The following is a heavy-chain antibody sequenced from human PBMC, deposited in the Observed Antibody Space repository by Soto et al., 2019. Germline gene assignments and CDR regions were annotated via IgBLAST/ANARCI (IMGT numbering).Heavy chain of an antibody. V-gene: IGHV3-30-3*01. CDR1: GFTFSSYA. CDR2: ISYDGSNK. CDR3: ARDDGPMGPVDTAMGPFY. Sequence: GGSLRLSCAASGFTFSSYAMHWVRQAPGKGLEWVAVISYDGSNKYYADSVKGRFTISRDNSKNTLYLQMNSLRAEDAAVYYCARDDGPMGPVDTAMGPFYWGQGTLVTVSS. J-gene: IGHJ4*02. D-gene: IGHD5-18*01.